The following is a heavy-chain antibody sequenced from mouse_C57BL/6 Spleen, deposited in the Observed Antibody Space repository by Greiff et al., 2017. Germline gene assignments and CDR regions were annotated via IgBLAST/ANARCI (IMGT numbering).Heavy chain of an antibody. D-gene: IGHD1-1*01. J-gene: IGHJ2*01. CDR3: ARYYGSRVYFDY. Sequence: QVQLQQPGAELVKPGASVKMSCKASGYTFTSYWITWVKQRPGQGLEWIGDIYPGSGSTNYNEKFKSKATLTVDTSSSTAYMQLSSLTSEDSAVYYCARYYGSRVYFDYWGQGTTLTVSS. V-gene: IGHV1-55*01. CDR2: IYPGSGST. CDR1: GYTFTSYW.